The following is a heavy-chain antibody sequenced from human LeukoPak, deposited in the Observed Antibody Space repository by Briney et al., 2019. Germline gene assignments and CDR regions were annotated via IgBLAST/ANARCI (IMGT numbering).Heavy chain of an antibody. V-gene: IGHV1-3*01. Sequence: ASVKVSCKASGYTFTSYAMHWVRQAPGQRLEWMGWINAGNGNTKYSQKFQGRVTITRDTSASTAYMELSSLRSEDTAVYYCAIRQGMANNWFDPWGQGTLVTVSS. D-gene: IGHD5-24*01. J-gene: IGHJ5*02. CDR1: GYTFTSYA. CDR3: AIRQGMANNWFDP. CDR2: INAGNGNT.